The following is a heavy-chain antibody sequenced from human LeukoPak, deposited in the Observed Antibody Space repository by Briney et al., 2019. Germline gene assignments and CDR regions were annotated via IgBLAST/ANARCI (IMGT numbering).Heavy chain of an antibody. CDR1: GFTFSDYY. V-gene: IGHV3-11*03. CDR3: AKIFEAYSSSWIDY. CDR2: ISNSSGFT. J-gene: IGHJ4*02. D-gene: IGHD6-13*01. Sequence: GGSLRLSCAASGFTFSDYYMRWIRQAPGQGLEWVAYISNSSGFTNYADSVKGRFAISRDNAKNSLYLQMNSLRAEETAIYYCAKIFEAYSSSWIDYWGQGNLVTVSS.